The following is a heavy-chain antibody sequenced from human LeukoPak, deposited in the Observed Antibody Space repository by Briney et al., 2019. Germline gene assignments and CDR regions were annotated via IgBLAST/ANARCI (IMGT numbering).Heavy chain of an antibody. D-gene: IGHD3-3*01. CDR3: ATFPFWSETISFDC. CDR2: MNPNSGNT. CDR1: GYTFTSYD. J-gene: IGHJ4*02. Sequence: ASVKVSCKASGYTFTSYDINWVRQATGQGLEWMGWMNPNSGNTGYAQKFQGRVTMTRNTSISTAYMELSSLRSEDTAVYYCATFPFWSETISFDCWGQGTLVTVSS. V-gene: IGHV1-8*01.